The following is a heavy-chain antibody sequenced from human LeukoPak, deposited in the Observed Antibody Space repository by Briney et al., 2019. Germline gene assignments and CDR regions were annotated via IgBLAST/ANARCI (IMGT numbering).Heavy chain of an antibody. V-gene: IGHV3-48*03. CDR2: ISSSGSTM. Sequence: GGSLRLSCAASGFTFRNYGFHWVRQAPGKGLEWVSYISSSGSTMYYADSVKGRFTISRDNAKNSLYLQMNSLRAEDTAVYYCARVGYSWYVYYWGQGTLVTVSS. CDR1: GFTFRNYG. J-gene: IGHJ4*02. D-gene: IGHD2-15*01. CDR3: ARVGYSWYVYY.